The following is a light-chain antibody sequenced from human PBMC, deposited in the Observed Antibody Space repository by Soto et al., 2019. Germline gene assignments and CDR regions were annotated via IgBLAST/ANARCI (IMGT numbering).Light chain of an antibody. CDR2: GAS. Sequence: DIVMTQSPDSLAVSPGERATLSCRASQSVSSSYLAWYQQKPGQAPRLLIYGASSRATGIPDRFSGSGSGTDFTLTISRLEPEDFAVYYCQQYGSSPPVTFGGGTKVDIK. V-gene: IGKV3-20*01. CDR3: QQYGSSPPVT. CDR1: QSVSSSY. J-gene: IGKJ4*01.